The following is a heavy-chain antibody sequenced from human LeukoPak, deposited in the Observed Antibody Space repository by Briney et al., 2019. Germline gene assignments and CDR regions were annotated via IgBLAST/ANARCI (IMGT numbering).Heavy chain of an antibody. J-gene: IGHJ4*02. V-gene: IGHV3-11*04. CDR1: GFTFSDYY. Sequence: GGSLRLSCAASGFTFSDYYMSWIRQAPGKGLEWVSYISSSGSTIYYADSVKGRFTISRDNAKNSLYLQMNSLRAEDTAVYYCVRRTYYYDSSGYDADPEVDDYWGQGTLVTVSS. CDR2: ISSSGSTI. D-gene: IGHD3-22*01. CDR3: VRRTYYYDSSGYDADPEVDDY.